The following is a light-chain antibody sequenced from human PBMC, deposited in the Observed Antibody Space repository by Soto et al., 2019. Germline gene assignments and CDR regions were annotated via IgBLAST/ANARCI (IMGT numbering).Light chain of an antibody. CDR3: QQYETSPRT. CDR2: GAS. Sequence: EIVLTQSPGTLSLSPGERTTLSCRASQSVSSNFLDWYQQKPGQAPRLLIYGASSRATGIPDRFSGSGSGTDFTLTISRLEPEDFAVYYCQQYETSPRTFGQGTMVEI. J-gene: IGKJ1*01. CDR1: QSVSSNF. V-gene: IGKV3-20*01.